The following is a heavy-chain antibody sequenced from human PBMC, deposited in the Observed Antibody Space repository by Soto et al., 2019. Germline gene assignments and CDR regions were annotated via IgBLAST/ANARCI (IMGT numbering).Heavy chain of an antibody. J-gene: IGHJ5*02. CDR3: VKEGYYYDSSGYYYGWFDP. CDR2: ISSNGGST. D-gene: IGHD3-22*01. Sequence: GGSLRLSCSASGFTFSSYAMHWVRQAPGKGLEYVSAISSNGGSTYYADSVKGRFTISRDNSKNTLYLQMSSLRAEDTAVYYCVKEGYYYDSSGYYYGWFDPSGQGTLVTVSS. V-gene: IGHV3-64D*06. CDR1: GFTFSSYA.